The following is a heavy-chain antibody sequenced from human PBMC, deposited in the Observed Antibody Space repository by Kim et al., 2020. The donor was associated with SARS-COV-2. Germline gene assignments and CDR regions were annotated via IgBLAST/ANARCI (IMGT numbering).Heavy chain of an antibody. CDR1: GYTFTGYY. CDR3: ARGSSSWFQGSDAFDI. CDR2: INPNSGGT. Sequence: ASVKVSCKASGYTFTGYYMHWVRQAPGQGLEWMGWINPNSGGTNYAQKFQGWVTMTRDTSISTAYMELSRLRSDDTAVYYCARGSSSWFQGSDAFDIWGQGTMVTVSS. V-gene: IGHV1-2*04. D-gene: IGHD6-13*01. J-gene: IGHJ3*02.